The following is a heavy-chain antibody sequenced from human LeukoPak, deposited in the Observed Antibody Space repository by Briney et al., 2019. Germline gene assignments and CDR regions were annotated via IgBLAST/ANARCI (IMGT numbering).Heavy chain of an antibody. D-gene: IGHD3-22*01. CDR3: ARAEIRYYDSSGYYSYYFDY. Sequence: ASVKVSCEASGYTFTSYGINWVRQAPGQGLEWMGWISTYNGNTNYAQNLQGRVTMTTDTSTSTAYMELRSLRSDDTAVYYCARAEIRYYDSSGYYSYYFDYWGQGTLVTVSS. V-gene: IGHV1-18*01. CDR1: GYTFTSYG. J-gene: IGHJ4*02. CDR2: ISTYNGNT.